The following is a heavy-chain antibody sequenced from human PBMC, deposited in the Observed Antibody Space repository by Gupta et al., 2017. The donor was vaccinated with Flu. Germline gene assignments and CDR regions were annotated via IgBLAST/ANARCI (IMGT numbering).Heavy chain of an antibody. CDR2: ISSSGSTI. J-gene: IGHJ5*02. CDR3: ARAVNDYGGRRWFDP. CDR1: GITFSHYH. V-gene: IGHV3-11*01. D-gene: IGHD4-23*01. Sequence: QVQLVESGGGLVKPGGSLRLPCAASGITFSHYHMSWNRPAPGKGLEWVSSISSSGSTIYYADSVKGRFTSSRDNAKNSLYLQMNSLRAEDTAVYYCARAVNDYGGRRWFDPWGQGTLVTVSS.